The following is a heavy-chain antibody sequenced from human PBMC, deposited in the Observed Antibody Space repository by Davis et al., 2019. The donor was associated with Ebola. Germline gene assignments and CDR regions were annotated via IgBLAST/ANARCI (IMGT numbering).Heavy chain of an antibody. CDR3: ARFAYYYGSGGSNWFDP. D-gene: IGHD3-10*01. V-gene: IGHV5-51*01. CDR2: IYPGDSYT. CDR1: GYSFTSYW. J-gene: IGHJ5*02. Sequence: GESLKISCKGSGYSFTSYWIGWVRQMPGKGLEWMGIIYPGDSYTRYSPSFQGQVTISADKSISTAYLQWSSLKASDTAMYYCARFAYYYGSGGSNWFDPWGQGTLVTVSS.